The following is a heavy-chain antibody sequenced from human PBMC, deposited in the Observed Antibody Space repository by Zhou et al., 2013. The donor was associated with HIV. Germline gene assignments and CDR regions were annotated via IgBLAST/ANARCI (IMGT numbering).Heavy chain of an antibody. CDR3: ARERSYIVATNKRAPTYPFDI. CDR2: IIPILGIA. J-gene: IGHJ3*02. CDR1: GGTFSSYA. D-gene: IGHD5-12*01. V-gene: IGHV1-69*04. Sequence: QVQLVQSGAEVKKPVSSVKVSCKASGGTFSSYAISWVRQAPGQGLEWMGRIIPILGIANYAQKFQGRVTITADKSTSTAYMELSSLRSEDTAVYYCARERSYIVATNKRAPTYPFDIWGQGTMVTVSS.